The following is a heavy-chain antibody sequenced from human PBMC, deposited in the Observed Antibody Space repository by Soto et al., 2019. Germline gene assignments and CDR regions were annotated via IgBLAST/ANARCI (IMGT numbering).Heavy chain of an antibody. D-gene: IGHD2-2*01. CDR1: GGSISRSNG. J-gene: IGHJ4*02. CDR2: IYHSGST. V-gene: IGHV4-4*02. Sequence: SETLSINCAVSGGSISRSNGWSWVRQPPGKGLEWIGEIYHSGSTNYNPSLKSRVTISVDKSKNQFSLKLSSVTAADTAVYYCASLPATSDLDYWGQGTLVTVS. CDR3: ASLPATSDLDY.